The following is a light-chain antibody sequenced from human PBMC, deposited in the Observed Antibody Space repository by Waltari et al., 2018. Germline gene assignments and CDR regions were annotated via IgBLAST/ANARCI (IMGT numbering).Light chain of an antibody. V-gene: IGLV2-14*03. Sequence: QSALTQPASLSGSPGQSITISCPGPSSDLGSSKYLPWYQQHPGKAPRLILYDVSSRPSGVPNRFSGSKSGNTASLTISGLQADDDADYYCSSYAGGNSLGIFGAGTKLTVL. J-gene: IGLJ2*01. CDR2: DVS. CDR1: SSDLGSSKY. CDR3: SSYAGGNSLGI.